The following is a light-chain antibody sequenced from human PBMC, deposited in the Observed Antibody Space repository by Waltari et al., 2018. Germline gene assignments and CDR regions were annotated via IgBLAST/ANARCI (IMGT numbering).Light chain of an antibody. Sequence: EIVLTQSPGTLALSPGERATLSCWGSQTVSTTPLSGYHQKPGQAPRLLIYGASNRATGIPDRFSGSGSGTDFTLTISRLEPEDFAVYYCQQYDGSVVTFGGGTKVEIK. J-gene: IGKJ4*01. CDR3: QQYDGSVVT. CDR1: QTVSTTP. V-gene: IGKV3-20*01. CDR2: GAS.